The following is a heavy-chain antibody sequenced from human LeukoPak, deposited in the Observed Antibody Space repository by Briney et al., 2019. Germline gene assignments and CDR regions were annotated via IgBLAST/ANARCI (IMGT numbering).Heavy chain of an antibody. CDR1: GSTFSSHS. CDR2: ISYDGSNK. CDR3: AKDHPVAGFV. V-gene: IGHV3-30*18. D-gene: IGHD6-19*01. J-gene: IGHJ4*02. Sequence: GGSLRLSCAASGSTFSSHSMNWVRQAPGKGLEWVAVISYDGSNKYYADSVKGRFTISRDNSKNTLYLQMNSLRAEDTAVYYCAKDHPVAGFVWGQGTLVTVSS.